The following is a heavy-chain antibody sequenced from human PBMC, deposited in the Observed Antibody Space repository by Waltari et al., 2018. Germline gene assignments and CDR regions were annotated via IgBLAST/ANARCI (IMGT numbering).Heavy chain of an antibody. CDR1: GGSISSYY. V-gene: IGHV4-4*07. Sequence: QVQLQESGPGLVKPSETLSVTCTVSGGSISSYYWSWIRQSAGTGLEWIGRIYTSGNTNYNPSLKVPVTMSVDTSKNQFSLKLSSVTAADTAVYYCARETYYYDSSAPYYFDYWGQGTLVTVSS. CDR3: ARETYYYDSSAPYYFDY. CDR2: IYTSGNT. D-gene: IGHD3-22*01. J-gene: IGHJ4*02.